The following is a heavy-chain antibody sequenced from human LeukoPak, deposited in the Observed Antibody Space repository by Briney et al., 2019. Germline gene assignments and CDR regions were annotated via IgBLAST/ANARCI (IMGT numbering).Heavy chain of an antibody. V-gene: IGHV3-23*01. CDR3: AIYNRADY. J-gene: IGHJ4*02. Sequence: GGSLRLSCAAYGFTFSNYAISWVRQAPGKGLEWVSVISDSGSNTYYADSVKGRFTLSRDNSKNTVYLQMNNLRAEDTAVYYCAIYNRADYWGQGTLVTVSS. D-gene: IGHD1-14*01. CDR1: GFTFSNYA. CDR2: ISDSGSNT.